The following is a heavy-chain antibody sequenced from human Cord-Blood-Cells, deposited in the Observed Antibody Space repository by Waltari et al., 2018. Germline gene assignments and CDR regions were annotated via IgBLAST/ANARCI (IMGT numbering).Heavy chain of an antibody. D-gene: IGHD2-2*01. CDR2: LYPGDSDT. CDR1: GYSFTSYW. Sequence: DVQLLQSGAVVRKPGGSLQFSCKGSGYSFTSYWTGRVRQMPGKGLEWMGNLYPGDSDTRYSPSFQGQVTISADKSISTAYLQWSSLKASDTAMYYCARSTIQNNWFDPWGQGTLVTVSS. CDR3: ARSTIQNNWFDP. V-gene: IGHV5-51*01. J-gene: IGHJ5*02.